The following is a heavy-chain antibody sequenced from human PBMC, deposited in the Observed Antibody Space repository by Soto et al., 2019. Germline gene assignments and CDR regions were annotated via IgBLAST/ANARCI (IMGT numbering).Heavy chain of an antibody. Sequence: PGGSLRLSCAASGFTFFNYAMTWVRQAPGKGLDCVSRIIGSCCVTYYADSVKVLLTISRENSENTLYLHPNSLRVEDMAIYYCQRIPPRSDALTGPGYWGQGALLTV. J-gene: IGHJ1*01. CDR2: IIGSCCVT. D-gene: IGHD3-9*01. V-gene: IGHV3-23*01. CDR3: QRIPPRSDALTGPGY. CDR1: GFTFFNYA.